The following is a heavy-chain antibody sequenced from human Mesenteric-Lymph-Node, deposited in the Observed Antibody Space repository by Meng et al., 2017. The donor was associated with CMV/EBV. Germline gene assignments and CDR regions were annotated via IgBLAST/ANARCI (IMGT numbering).Heavy chain of an antibody. CDR3: ARGSSSWYPDY. J-gene: IGHJ4*02. D-gene: IGHD6-13*01. Sequence: SCKASGYTFTTYAVNWVLQAPGQGLEWMGWINTNTGNPTYAQGLTGRFVFSLDTSVGTAYLQISSLKAEDTAIYYCARGSSSWYPDYWGQGTLVTVSS. CDR2: INTNTGNP. CDR1: GYTFTTYA. V-gene: IGHV7-4-1*02.